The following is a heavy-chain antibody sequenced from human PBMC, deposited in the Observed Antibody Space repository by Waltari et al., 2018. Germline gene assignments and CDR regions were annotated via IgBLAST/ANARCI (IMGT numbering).Heavy chain of an antibody. Sequence: QLQLQESGPGLVKPSETLSLTCTVSGGSISSSSYYWGWIRPPPGKGLEWIGSIYYSGSTYYNPSLKSRVTISVDTSKNQFSLKLSSVTAADTAVYYCAGARNYYGSGSYYTYWGQGTLVTVSS. CDR2: IYYSGST. D-gene: IGHD3-10*01. CDR3: AGARNYYGSGSYYTY. V-gene: IGHV4-39*01. J-gene: IGHJ4*02. CDR1: GGSISSSSYY.